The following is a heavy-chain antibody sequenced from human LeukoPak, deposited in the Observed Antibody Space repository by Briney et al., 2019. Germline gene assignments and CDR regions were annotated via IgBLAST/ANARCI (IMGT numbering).Heavy chain of an antibody. CDR1: GFTFSSYA. V-gene: IGHV3-64*01. CDR2: ISSNGGST. D-gene: IGHD2-8*01. Sequence: PGGSLRLSCAASGFTFSSYAMHWVRQAPGKGLEYVSAISSNGGSTYYANSVKGRFTISRDSSKNTLYLQMGSLRAEDMAVYYCARGYCTNGVCYTDYWGQGTLVTVSS. J-gene: IGHJ4*02. CDR3: ARGYCTNGVCYTDY.